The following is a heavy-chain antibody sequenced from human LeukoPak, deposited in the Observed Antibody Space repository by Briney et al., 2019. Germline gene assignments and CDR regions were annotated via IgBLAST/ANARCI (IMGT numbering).Heavy chain of an antibody. Sequence: ASVKVSCKASGYTFTSYDINWVRQATGQGLEWMGWMNPNSGNTGYAQKFQGRVTMTRNTSISTAYMELSSLRSEDTAVYCRARKGSSWFPFDGWGQGTLVSV. J-gene: IGHJ4*02. V-gene: IGHV1-8*01. CDR3: ARKGSSWFPFDG. CDR1: GYTFTSYD. D-gene: IGHD6-13*01. CDR2: MNPNSGNT.